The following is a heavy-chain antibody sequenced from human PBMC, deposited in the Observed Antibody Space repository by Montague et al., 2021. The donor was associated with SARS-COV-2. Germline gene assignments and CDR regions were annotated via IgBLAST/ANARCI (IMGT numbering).Heavy chain of an antibody. Sequence: QSGAEVKKPGESLKISCKGCGYSFTSYWIDWVRQMPGKGLEWIGXIYPGDSDTRYSPSFHGQVTISADKSISTAYLQWGSLKASDTAMYYCARHPRYCSGGSCYSGGEFDYWGQGTLVTVSS. V-gene: IGHV5-51*01. CDR2: IYPGDSDT. D-gene: IGHD2-15*01. J-gene: IGHJ4*02. CDR3: ARHPRYCSGGSCYSGGEFDY. CDR1: GYSFTSYW.